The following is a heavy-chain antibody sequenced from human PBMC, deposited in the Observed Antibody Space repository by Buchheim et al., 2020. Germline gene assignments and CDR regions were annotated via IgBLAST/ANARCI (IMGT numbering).Heavy chain of an antibody. Sequence: EVQLLESGGGLVQPGGSLRLSCAASGFTFSSYAMSWVRQAPGKGLEWVSAISGSGGSTYYADSVKGRFTISRDNSKNTLYLQMNSLRAEDTAVYYCAKVPLWVVVAATPSYYYGMDVWGQGTT. D-gene: IGHD2-15*01. CDR2: ISGSGGST. J-gene: IGHJ6*02. CDR3: AKVPLWVVVAATPSYYYGMDV. V-gene: IGHV3-23*01. CDR1: GFTFSSYA.